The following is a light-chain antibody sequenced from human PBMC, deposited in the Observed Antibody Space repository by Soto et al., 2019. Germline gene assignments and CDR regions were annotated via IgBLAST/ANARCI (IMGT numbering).Light chain of an antibody. CDR1: QSLLHSNGYNY. CDR2: LGS. V-gene: IGKV2-28*01. J-gene: IGKJ1*01. CDR3: MQALQTAWT. Sequence: DIVMTQYPLSLPVTPGEPASISCRSSQSLLHSNGYNYLDWYRQKPGQSPQLLIYLGSNRASGVPGRFSGSGSGTYFTLKISRVEAEDVGVYYCMQALQTAWTFGQGTKVDIK.